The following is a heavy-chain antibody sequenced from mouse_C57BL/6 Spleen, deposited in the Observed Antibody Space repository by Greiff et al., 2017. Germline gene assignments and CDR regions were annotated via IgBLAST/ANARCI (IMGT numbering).Heavy chain of an antibody. J-gene: IGHJ2*01. Sequence: ESGPGLVKPSQSLSLTCSVTGYSITSGYYWNWIRQFPGNKLEWMGYISYDGSNNYNPSLKNRISITRDTSKNQFFLKLNSVTTEDTATYYCARVYYGSGYGHYFDYWGQGTTLTVSS. CDR2: ISYDGSN. CDR3: ARVYYGSGYGHYFDY. CDR1: GYSITSGYY. V-gene: IGHV3-6*01. D-gene: IGHD1-1*01.